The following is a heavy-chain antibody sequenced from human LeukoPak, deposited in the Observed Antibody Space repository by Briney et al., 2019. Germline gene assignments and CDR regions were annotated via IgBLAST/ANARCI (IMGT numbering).Heavy chain of an antibody. CDR3: AREGVSVTNFDY. Sequence: SGTLSLTCAVSGGSISSSNWWSWVRQPPGKGLEWIGEINHSGSTNYNPSLKSRVTISVDMSKNQFSLKLTSVTAADRAVYYCAREGVSVTNFDYWGRGTLVTVSS. J-gene: IGHJ4*02. V-gene: IGHV4-4*02. CDR1: GGSISSSNW. D-gene: IGHD5/OR15-5a*01. CDR2: INHSGST.